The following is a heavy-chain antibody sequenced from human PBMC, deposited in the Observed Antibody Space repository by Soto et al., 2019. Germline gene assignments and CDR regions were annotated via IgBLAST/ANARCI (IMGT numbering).Heavy chain of an antibody. Sequence: QVRLQESGPGLVKPSETLSLTCVVSGAAISGYYWSWIRQPPGKGLEWFGFIYYSGSTTNYSPSLKNRVTISVDTSKNIISLRLGSVTAADTAIYYCVRDGRERQFDYWGQGTLVTVSS. J-gene: IGHJ4*02. D-gene: IGHD1-26*01. CDR2: IYYSGSTT. CDR1: GAAISGYY. CDR3: VRDGRERQFDY. V-gene: IGHV4-59*01.